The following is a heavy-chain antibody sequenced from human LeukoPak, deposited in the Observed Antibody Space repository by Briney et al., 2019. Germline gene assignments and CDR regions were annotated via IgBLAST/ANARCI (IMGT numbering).Heavy chain of an antibody. J-gene: IGHJ4*02. CDR2: ISSSGSTI. CDR3: ARDSVTIF. V-gene: IGHV3-48*03. D-gene: IGHD3-9*01. CDR1: GFTFSSYE. Sequence: QTGGSLRLSCAASGFTFSSYELNWVRQAPGKGLEWVSYISSSGSTIYYADSVKGRFTISRDNAKNSLYLQMNSLRAEDTAVYYCARDSVTIFWGQGTLVTVSS.